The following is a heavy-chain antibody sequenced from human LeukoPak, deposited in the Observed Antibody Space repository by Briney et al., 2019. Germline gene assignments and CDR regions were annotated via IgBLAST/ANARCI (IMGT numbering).Heavy chain of an antibody. J-gene: IGHJ4*02. CDR2: IRYDGSNK. V-gene: IGHV3-30*02. CDR3: AKVLSSGWRDGDY. CDR1: GFTFSSYG. D-gene: IGHD6-19*01. Sequence: GGSLRLSCAASGFTFSSYGMHWVRQAPGKGLEWVAFIRYDGSNKYYADSVKGRITISRDNSKNTLYLQMNSLRAEDTAVYYCAKVLSSGWRDGDYWGQGTLVTVSS.